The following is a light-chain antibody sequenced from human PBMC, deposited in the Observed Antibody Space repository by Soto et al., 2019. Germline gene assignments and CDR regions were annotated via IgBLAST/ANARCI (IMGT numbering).Light chain of an antibody. J-gene: IGKJ1*01. CDR1: QYINTR. V-gene: IGKV3-11*01. CDR2: QTS. CDR3: HQRQSWTRT. Sequence: EIVFTQSPGTLSLSPGERATLSCRASQYINTRLAWYQHRPGQAPRILIYQTSIRAAGIPARFSASGTGTEFTLTISDVQPEDFAVYYCHQRQSWTRTFGQGTKVDIK.